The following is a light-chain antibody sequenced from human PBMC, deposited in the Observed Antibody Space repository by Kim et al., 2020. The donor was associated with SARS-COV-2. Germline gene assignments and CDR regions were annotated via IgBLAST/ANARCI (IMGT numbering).Light chain of an antibody. CDR1: SLRSYY. J-gene: IGLJ3*02. CDR3: NSRDSSGNHWV. Sequence: ALEQTVRSTCQGDSLRSYYASWYQQKPGQAPVLVIYGKNNRPSGIPDRFSGSSSGNTASLTITGAQAEDEADYYCNSRDSSGNHWVFGGGTQLTVL. CDR2: GKN. V-gene: IGLV3-19*01.